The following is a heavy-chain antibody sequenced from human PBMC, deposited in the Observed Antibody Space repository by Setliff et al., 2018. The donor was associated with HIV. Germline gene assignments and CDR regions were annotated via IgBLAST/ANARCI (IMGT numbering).Heavy chain of an antibody. D-gene: IGHD3-22*01. CDR2: IIPIFGST. CDR1: GGTLSKYS. J-gene: IGHJ2*01. V-gene: IGHV1-69*13. CDR3: ARGDHYYDMGSILSDWFFDL. Sequence: SVKVSCKASGGTLSKYSINWVRQAPGQGLEWMGGIIPIFGSTTYAQKFQDRVTITADESKDTVEMERSSLTSEDTAVYYCARGDHYYDMGSILSDWFFDLWDRGTLVTVSS.